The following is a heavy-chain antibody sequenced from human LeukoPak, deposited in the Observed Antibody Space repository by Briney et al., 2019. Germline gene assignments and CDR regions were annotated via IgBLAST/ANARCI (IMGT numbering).Heavy chain of an antibody. CDR1: GGTFSSYA. CDR3: ARNEGSGSSKGWFDP. CDR2: IIPIFGTA. Sequence: GASVKVSRKASGGTFSSYAISWVRQAPGQGLEWMGGIIPIFGTANYAQKFQGRVTITADESTSTAYMELSSLRSEDTAVYYCARNEGSGSSKGWFDPWGQGTLVTVSS. D-gene: IGHD3-10*01. V-gene: IGHV1-69*13. J-gene: IGHJ5*02.